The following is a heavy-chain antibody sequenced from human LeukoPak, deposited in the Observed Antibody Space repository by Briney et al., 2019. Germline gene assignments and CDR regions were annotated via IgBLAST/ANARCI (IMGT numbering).Heavy chain of an antibody. D-gene: IGHD4-17*01. Sequence: GGSLRLSCAASGFTFSSYSMNWVRQAPGKGLEWVSSISSSSSYIYYADSVKGRFTISRDNAKNSLYLRMNSLRAEDTAVYYCARATARGYYFDYWGQGTLVTVSS. CDR2: ISSSSSYI. CDR3: ARATARGYYFDY. J-gene: IGHJ4*02. CDR1: GFTFSSYS. V-gene: IGHV3-21*01.